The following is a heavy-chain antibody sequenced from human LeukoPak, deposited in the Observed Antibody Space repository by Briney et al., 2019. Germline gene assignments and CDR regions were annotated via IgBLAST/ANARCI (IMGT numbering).Heavy chain of an antibody. CDR1: GASISSYY. CDR3: ARHRYAHDR. Sequence: PSETLSLTCTVSGASISSYYWAWIRQPPGKGLEWIGNMYYSGSTNCNPSLKSRATISVDTSENQFSLKLNSVTAADTAVYYCARHRYAHDRWGQGTLVTVSS. D-gene: IGHD3-16*01. V-gene: IGHV4-59*08. J-gene: IGHJ5*02. CDR2: MYYSGST.